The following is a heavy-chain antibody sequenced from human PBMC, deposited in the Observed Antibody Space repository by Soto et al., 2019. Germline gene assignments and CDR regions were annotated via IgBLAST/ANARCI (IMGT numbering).Heavy chain of an antibody. CDR1: GGSFSGYY. V-gene: IGHV4-34*01. CDR3: TSGRWEVRFDH. Sequence: QVQLQQWGAGLSKPSETLSLTCAVYGGSFSGYYWSWIRQPPGKGLEWIGEINHSGSTNYNPYLKHRVTIPEDTSKNLFSLKLRYVTASDTAVYYCTSGRWEVRFDHWGRGTLVTVSS. CDR2: INHSGST. D-gene: IGHD1-26*01. J-gene: IGHJ4*02.